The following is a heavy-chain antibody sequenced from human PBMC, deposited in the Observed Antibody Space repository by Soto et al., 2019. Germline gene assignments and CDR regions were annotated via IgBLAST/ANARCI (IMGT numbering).Heavy chain of an antibody. D-gene: IGHD6-13*01. CDR3: ARSKVAALLRYYYMDV. J-gene: IGHJ6*03. CDR2: ISYSGTT. CDR1: GGSMSSSSSYH. Sequence: PSETLSLTCTVSGGSMSSSSSYHWGWIRQPPGKGLEWIGTISYSGTTYYNPTRKSRVTISVYTSKNHFSLKLSSVTAADTAVYYCARSKVAALLRYYYMDVWGKGTTVTVSS. V-gene: IGHV4-39*02.